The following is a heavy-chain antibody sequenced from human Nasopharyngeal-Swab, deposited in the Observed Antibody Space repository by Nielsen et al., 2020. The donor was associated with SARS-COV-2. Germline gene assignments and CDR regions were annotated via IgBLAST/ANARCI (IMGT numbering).Heavy chain of an antibody. Sequence: GESLKISCAASGFTFSSYSMNWVRQAPGKGLEWVSSISSSSSYIYYADSVKGRFTISRDNAKNSLYLQMNSLRAEDTAVYYCASPVFGVVSDAFDLWGQGTMVTVSS. D-gene: IGHD3-3*01. V-gene: IGHV3-21*01. CDR1: GFTFSSYS. CDR2: ISSSSSYI. J-gene: IGHJ3*01. CDR3: ASPVFGVVSDAFDL.